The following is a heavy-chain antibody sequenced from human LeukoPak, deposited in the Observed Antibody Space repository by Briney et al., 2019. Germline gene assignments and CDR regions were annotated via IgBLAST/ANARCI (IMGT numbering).Heavy chain of an antibody. V-gene: IGHV3-30*18. CDR1: GFTFSSYG. Sequence: GRSLRLSCAASGFTFSSYGMHWVRQAPGKGLEWVAVISYDGSNKYYADSVKGRFTISRDDSKNTLYLQMNSLRAEDTAVYYCAKEYYINWFDPWGQGTLVTVSS. CDR2: ISYDGSNK. J-gene: IGHJ5*02. D-gene: IGHD3-10*01. CDR3: AKEYYINWFDP.